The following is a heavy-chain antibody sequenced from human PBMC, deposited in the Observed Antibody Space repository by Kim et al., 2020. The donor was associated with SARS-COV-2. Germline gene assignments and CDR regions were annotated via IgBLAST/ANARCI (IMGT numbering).Heavy chain of an antibody. V-gene: IGHV4-39*01. J-gene: IGHJ4*02. CDR3: ASSEYSSSSNYFDY. Sequence: NPSLKSRVTISVDTSKNPFSLRLSSVTAADTAVYYCASSEYSSSSNYFDYWGQGTLVTVSS. D-gene: IGHD6-6*01.